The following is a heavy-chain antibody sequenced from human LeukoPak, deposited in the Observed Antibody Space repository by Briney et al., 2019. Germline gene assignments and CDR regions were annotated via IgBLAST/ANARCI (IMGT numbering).Heavy chain of an antibody. J-gene: IGHJ4*02. Sequence: GGSLRLSCAASGFTFTKYWMTWVRQAPGKGLEWVANIKQDGSEKFYVDSVKGRFTISRDNAKNSLDLQINSLGAEDTAVYYCARPGMTATTFSYFDYWGQGTLVTVSS. CDR3: ARPGMTATTFSYFDY. V-gene: IGHV3-7*01. D-gene: IGHD2/OR15-2a*01. CDR1: GFTFTKYW. CDR2: IKQDGSEK.